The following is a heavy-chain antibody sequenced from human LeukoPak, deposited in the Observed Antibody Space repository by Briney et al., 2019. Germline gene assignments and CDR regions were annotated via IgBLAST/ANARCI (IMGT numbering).Heavy chain of an antibody. Sequence: KTSETLSLTCTVSGGSINSYYWSWIRQPAGKGLEWIGRIYTSGSTNYNPSLKSRVTMSVDTSKNQFSLKLSSVTAADTAVYFCARAHPTGTYGMDVWGQGTTVTVSS. CDR1: GGSINSYY. J-gene: IGHJ6*02. V-gene: IGHV4-4*07. D-gene: IGHD1-14*01. CDR2: IYTSGST. CDR3: ARAHPTGTYGMDV.